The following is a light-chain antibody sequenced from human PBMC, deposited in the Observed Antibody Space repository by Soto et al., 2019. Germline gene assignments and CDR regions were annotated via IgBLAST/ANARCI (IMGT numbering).Light chain of an antibody. CDR2: EVS. CDR1: SSDVGGYNY. V-gene: IGLV2-8*01. CDR3: SSYAGINNLVV. Sequence: QSALTQPPSVSGSPGQSVTISCTGTSSDVGGYNYVSWYQQHPGKAPKLMIYEVSKRPSGVPDRFSGSKSGNTASLTVSGLQAEDEADYYCSSYAGINNLVVFGGGTQLTVL. J-gene: IGLJ2*01.